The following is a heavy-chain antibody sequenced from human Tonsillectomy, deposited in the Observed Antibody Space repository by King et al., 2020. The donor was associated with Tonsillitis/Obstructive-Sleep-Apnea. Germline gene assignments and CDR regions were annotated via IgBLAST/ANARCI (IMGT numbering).Heavy chain of an antibody. CDR1: GFTFSNAW. V-gene: IGHV3-15*01. J-gene: IGHJ4*02. CDR3: TTDVGGELEQRH. CDR2: IISKTDGGTT. Sequence: VQLVESGGGLVKPGGSLTLSCAASGFTFSNAWMSWVRQAPGQGLEWDGRIISKTDGGTTDYAAPVKGRLAISREDSKNTLYLEMNSLKIDDTAVYYCTTDVGGELEQRHWGQGTLVTVSS. D-gene: IGHD1/OR15-1a*01.